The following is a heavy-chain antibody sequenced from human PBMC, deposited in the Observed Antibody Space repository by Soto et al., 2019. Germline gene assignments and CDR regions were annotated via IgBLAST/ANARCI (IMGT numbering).Heavy chain of an antibody. CDR3: AREGGWLVLYYYYGMDV. Sequence: QVQLVQSGAEVKKPGASVKVSCKASGYTFTSYGISWVRQAPGQGLEWMGWISAYNGNTNYAQKLQGRVTMTTDTSTSKAYMELRSLRSADTAVYYCAREGGWLVLYYYYGMDVWGQGTTVTVSS. CDR2: ISAYNGNT. J-gene: IGHJ6*02. D-gene: IGHD6-19*01. V-gene: IGHV1-18*01. CDR1: GYTFTSYG.